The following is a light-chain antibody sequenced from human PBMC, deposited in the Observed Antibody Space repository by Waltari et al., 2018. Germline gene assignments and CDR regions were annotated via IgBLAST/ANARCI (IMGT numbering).Light chain of an antibody. J-gene: IGKJ2*01. Sequence: DVAMTQSPLSLPVTLGQPASIPCKSRPSLVHSDGKTYLKWFQQRPGQSPRRLIYKVSNRYSGVPDRFSDSGSGTGFTLRISSLEAEGVGVYYCMQATLWPRAFGQGTKLEI. CDR3: MQATLWPRA. CDR2: KVS. CDR1: PSLVHSDGKTY. V-gene: IGKV2-30*02.